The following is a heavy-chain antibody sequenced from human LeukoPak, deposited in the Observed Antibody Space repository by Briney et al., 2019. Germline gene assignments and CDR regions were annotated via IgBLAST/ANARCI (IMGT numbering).Heavy chain of an antibody. CDR3: ARLSYYDFWSGYSGVGGMDV. CDR2: ISSSSTI. D-gene: IGHD3-3*01. V-gene: IGHV3-48*01. Sequence: GGSLRLSCAASGFTFSSYSMNWVRQAPGKGLEWVSSISSSSTIYYADSVKGRFTISRDNAKNSLYLQMNSLRAEDTAVYYCARLSYYDFWSGYSGVGGMDVWGQGTTVTVSS. J-gene: IGHJ6*02. CDR1: GFTFSSYS.